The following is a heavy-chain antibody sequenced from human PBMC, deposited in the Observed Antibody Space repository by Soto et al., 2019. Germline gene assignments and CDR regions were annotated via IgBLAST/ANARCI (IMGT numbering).Heavy chain of an antibody. V-gene: IGHV3-53*01. CDR3: ARAAAAGTKGLDY. CDR2: IYSGGST. CDR1: GFTVSSNY. D-gene: IGHD6-13*01. J-gene: IGHJ4*02. Sequence: GGSLRLSCAASGFTVSSNYMSWVRQAPGKGLEWVSVIYSGGSTYYADSVKGRFTISRDNSKNTLYLQMNSLRAEDTAVYYCARAAAAGTKGLDYWGQGTLVTVSS.